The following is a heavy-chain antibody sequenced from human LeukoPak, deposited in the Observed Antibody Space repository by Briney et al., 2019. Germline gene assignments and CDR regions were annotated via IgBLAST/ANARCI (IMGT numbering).Heavy chain of an antibody. CDR3: ATIGDRRTGELYRIDY. J-gene: IGHJ4*02. Sequence: GRSLRLSCAASGFTFSNYAMHWVRQAPGKGLEWVAVVSYDGSSKYYADSVKGRFTTSRDNSKNTLYLQMNSLRAEDAAIYYCATIGDRRTGELYRIDYWGQGTLVTVSS. D-gene: IGHD7-27*01. V-gene: IGHV3-30-3*01. CDR2: VSYDGSSK. CDR1: GFTFSNYA.